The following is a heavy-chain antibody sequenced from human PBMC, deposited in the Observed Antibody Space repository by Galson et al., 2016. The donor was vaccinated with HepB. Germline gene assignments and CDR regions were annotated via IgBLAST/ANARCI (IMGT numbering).Heavy chain of an antibody. Sequence: SVKVSCKASGGTFSTYDFNWVRQAPGQGLEWMGGISHIFGTTEYAQEFQGRVTITADESTSTGYMEIRRLRFEDTAVYYCATVRRDTSSSGQFYYFYMAVWGIGTTVTVSS. J-gene: IGHJ6*03. V-gene: IGHV1-69*13. CDR3: ATVRRDTSSSGQFYYFYMAV. D-gene: IGHD6-6*01. CDR2: ISHIFGTT. CDR1: GGTFSTYD.